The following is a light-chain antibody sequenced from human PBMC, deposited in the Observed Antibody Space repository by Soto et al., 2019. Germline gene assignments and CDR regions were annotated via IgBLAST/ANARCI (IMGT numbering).Light chain of an antibody. CDR1: SRNVGACNY. CDR3: ASYARSRTSPI. CDR2: EDI. Sequence: QSALTQPASVSGAPGQSVTISCTGTSRNVGACNYVAWYQLLPDKAPKLLIFEDINRPSGIADRFSGSKSGNSASLTISGLQADDEADYYCASYARSRTSPIFGRGTKLTVL. J-gene: IGLJ2*01. V-gene: IGLV2-14*01.